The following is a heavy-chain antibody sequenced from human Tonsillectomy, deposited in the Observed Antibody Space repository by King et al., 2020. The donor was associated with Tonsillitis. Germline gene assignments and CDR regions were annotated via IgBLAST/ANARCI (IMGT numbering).Heavy chain of an antibody. V-gene: IGHV2-5*02. J-gene: IGHJ6*03. CDR1: GFSLTTSGVG. Sequence: TLKESGPTLVKPTQTLTLTCTFSGFSLTTSGVGVGWIRQPPGKALEWLALIYWDGDKRYSTSLKNRLVITKDTSKNLVVLSMTNMDPVDTATYYWSHVGETDASSYYYYYMDDWGKGTTVTVSS. CDR2: IYWDGDK. CDR3: SHVGETDASSYYYYYMDD. D-gene: IGHD5-24*01.